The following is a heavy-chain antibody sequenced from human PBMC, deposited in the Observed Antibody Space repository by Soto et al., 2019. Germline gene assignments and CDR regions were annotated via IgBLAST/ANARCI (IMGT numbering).Heavy chain of an antibody. CDR2: ISWNSGSI. CDR3: AKDRRIVGATSVDIDY. D-gene: IGHD1-26*01. J-gene: IGHJ4*02. V-gene: IGHV3-9*01. Sequence: EVQLVESGGGLVQPGRSLRLSCAASGFTFDDFAMHWVRQAPGKGLEWVSGISWNSGSIGYADSVKGRFTISRDNAKNSLYLQMNSLRVEDTALYYCAKDRRIVGATSVDIDYWGQGTLVTVSS. CDR1: GFTFDDFA.